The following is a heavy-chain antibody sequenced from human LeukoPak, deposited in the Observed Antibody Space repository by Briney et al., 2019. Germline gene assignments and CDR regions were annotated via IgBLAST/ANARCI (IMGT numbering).Heavy chain of an antibody. Sequence: ASVKVSCKASGYTFTSYGISWVRQAPGQGLEWMGWISAYNGNTNYAQKLQGRVTMTTDTSTSTAYMELRSLRSDDTAVYHCARSVVVEAYYYGMDVWGQGTTVTVSS. CDR3: ARSVVVEAYYYGMDV. CDR1: GYTFTSYG. CDR2: ISAYNGNT. D-gene: IGHD2-15*01. V-gene: IGHV1-18*01. J-gene: IGHJ6*02.